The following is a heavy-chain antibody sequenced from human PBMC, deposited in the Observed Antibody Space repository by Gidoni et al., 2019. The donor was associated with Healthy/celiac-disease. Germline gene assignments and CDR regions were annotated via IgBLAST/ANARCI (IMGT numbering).Heavy chain of an antibody. V-gene: IGHV3-11*05. D-gene: IGHD1-26*01. CDR1: GITFSDYY. Sequence: QVQLVESGGGLVKPGGSLRLSCAASGITFSDYYMSWLRQAPGKGLEWVSYISSSSSYTNDADSVKGRFTISRDNAKNSLYLQMNSLRAEDTAVYYCASHIVGAALDYWGQGTLVTVSS. CDR2: ISSSSSYT. CDR3: ASHIVGAALDY. J-gene: IGHJ4*02.